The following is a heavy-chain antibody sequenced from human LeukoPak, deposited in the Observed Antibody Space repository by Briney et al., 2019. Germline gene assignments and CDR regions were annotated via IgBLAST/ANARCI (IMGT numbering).Heavy chain of an antibody. V-gene: IGHV4-4*07. CDR3: ASDAFYDSGGYYYY. CDR1: GGSISNFY. CDR2: ISTSGNT. Sequence: SETLSLTCTVSGGSISNFYWSWIRQPAGKGLEWIGRISTSGNTDYNPYLKSRVTMSVDTSKKQFSLKLSSVTAADTAVYYCASDAFYDSGGYYYYRGQGTLVTVSS. J-gene: IGHJ4*02. D-gene: IGHD3-22*01.